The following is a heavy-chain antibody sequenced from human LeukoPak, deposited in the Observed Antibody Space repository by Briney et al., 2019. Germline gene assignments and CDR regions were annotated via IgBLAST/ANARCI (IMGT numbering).Heavy chain of an antibody. CDR2: INPSGGST. D-gene: IGHD6-13*01. Sequence: ASVKVSCKASGYTFTSYYMHWVRQAPGQGLEWMGIINPSGGSTSYAQKFQGRVTMTRDMSTSTVYMELSSLRSEDTAVYYCARGWGAAAGASNWFDPWGQGTLVTVSS. V-gene: IGHV1-46*01. CDR3: ARGWGAAAGASNWFDP. CDR1: GYTFTSYY. J-gene: IGHJ5*02.